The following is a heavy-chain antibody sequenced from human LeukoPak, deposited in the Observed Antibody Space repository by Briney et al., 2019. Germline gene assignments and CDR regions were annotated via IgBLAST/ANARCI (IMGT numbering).Heavy chain of an antibody. CDR1: GFTFSSYA. CDR3: ARVGDFDWPQEYYFDY. D-gene: IGHD3-9*01. Sequence: GGSLRLSCAASGFTFSSYAMHWVRQAPGKGLEWVAVISYDGSNKYYADSVKGRFTISRDNSKNTLYLQMNSLRAEDTAVYYCARVGDFDWPQEYYFDYWGQGTLVTVSS. CDR2: ISYDGSNK. V-gene: IGHV3-30*04. J-gene: IGHJ4*02.